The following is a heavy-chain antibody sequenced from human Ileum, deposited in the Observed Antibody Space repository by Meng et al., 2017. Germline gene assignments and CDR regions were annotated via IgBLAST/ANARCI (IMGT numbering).Heavy chain of an antibody. V-gene: IGHV3-74*01. CDR3: ARDLNYGSKDY. D-gene: IGHD3-10*01. Sequence: GESLKISCVASGFTFTSRWMHWVRQVPGKGLVWVALINTDGTTTTYEDAVKVRFTISRDKAKNTLYLQMHSLRAEDTAVDYCARDLNYGSKDYWGQGTRVTGSS. CDR2: INTDGTTT. CDR1: GFTFTSRW. J-gene: IGHJ4*02.